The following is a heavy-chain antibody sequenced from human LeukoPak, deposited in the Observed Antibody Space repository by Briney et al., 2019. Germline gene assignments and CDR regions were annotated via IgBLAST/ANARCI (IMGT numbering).Heavy chain of an antibody. V-gene: IGHV3-23*01. CDR3: AKEKIIGFVFDGFDI. CDR2: TFQGGGEI. D-gene: IGHD2/OR15-2a*01. Sequence: GGSLRLSCAASGFTFSDFAMIWVRQPPGKGLEWVSSTFQGGGEIHYADSVRGRFTISRDNSKNTLYLQMNSLRAEDTAVYYCAKEKIIGFVFDGFDIWGQGTMVTVSS. J-gene: IGHJ3*02. CDR1: GFTFSDFA.